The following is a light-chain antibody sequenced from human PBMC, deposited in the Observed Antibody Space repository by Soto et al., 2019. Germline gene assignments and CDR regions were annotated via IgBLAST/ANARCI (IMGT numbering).Light chain of an antibody. J-gene: IGLJ2*01. CDR1: SSDVGGYNY. CDR3: TAWDDNLSAVL. CDR2: EVS. Sequence: QSALTQPASVSGSPGQSITISCTGTSSDVGGYNYVSWYQQHPGKAPKLMIYEVSNRPSGVSNRFSGSKSGNTASLTISGLQAEDEADYYCTAWDDNLSAVLFGGGTKLTVL. V-gene: IGLV2-14*01.